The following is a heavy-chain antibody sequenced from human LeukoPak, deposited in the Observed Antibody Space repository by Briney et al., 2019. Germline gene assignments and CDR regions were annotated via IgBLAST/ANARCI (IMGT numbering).Heavy chain of an antibody. D-gene: IGHD6-19*01. CDR3: ARGGCYYLDV. CDR1: GGSISPYY. CDR2: IFHSGTT. Sequence: SETLSLTCTMSGGSISPYYWSWIRQPPGKGLEWTAYIFHSGTTKYNPSLKSRVAISLDTPKSQFSLKLHSVTAADTAVYYCARGGCYYLDVWGGGTTVTVSS. V-gene: IGHV4-59*01. J-gene: IGHJ6*03.